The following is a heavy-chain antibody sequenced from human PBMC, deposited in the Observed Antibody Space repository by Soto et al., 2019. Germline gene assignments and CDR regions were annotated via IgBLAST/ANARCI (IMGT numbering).Heavy chain of an antibody. D-gene: IGHD4-17*01. V-gene: IGHV3-23*01. CDR2: ISGIGTST. Sequence: GGSLRLSCAASGFTFSSCAMIWVRQAPGKGLEWVSSISGIGTSTSYADSLKGRFTILRDNYKNTMYLQMNSLRAEDTALYFCAKENTPDYGDYVDYWGQGTLVTVSS. CDR3: AKENTPDYGDYVDY. J-gene: IGHJ4*02. CDR1: GFTFSSCA.